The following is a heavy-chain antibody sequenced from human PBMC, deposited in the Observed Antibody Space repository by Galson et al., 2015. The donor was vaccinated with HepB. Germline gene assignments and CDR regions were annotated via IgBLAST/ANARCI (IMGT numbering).Heavy chain of an antibody. CDR1: GFTFSNAW. Sequence: SLRLSCAASGFTFSNAWMSWVRQAPGKGLEWVGRIKSKTDGGTTDYAAPVKGRFTISRDDSKNTLYLQMNSLKTEDTAVYYCTSPMVRGVKRWFDPWGQGTLVTVSS. CDR3: TSPMVRGVKRWFDP. J-gene: IGHJ5*02. CDR2: IKSKTDGGTT. D-gene: IGHD3-10*01. V-gene: IGHV3-15*01.